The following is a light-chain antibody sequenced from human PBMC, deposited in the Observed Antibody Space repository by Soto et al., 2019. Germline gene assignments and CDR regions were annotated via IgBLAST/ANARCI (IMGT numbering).Light chain of an antibody. Sequence: DLPMTQSPSSLSASVGDRVTITCRASQTISSSLNWYQQRPGKAPNLLIYASSSLQSGVPPRFSGSGSGTDFTLTISSLQPEDFATYYCQQTYTTPITFGQGTRLDIK. CDR2: ASS. J-gene: IGKJ5*01. V-gene: IGKV1-39*01. CDR1: QTISSS. CDR3: QQTYTTPIT.